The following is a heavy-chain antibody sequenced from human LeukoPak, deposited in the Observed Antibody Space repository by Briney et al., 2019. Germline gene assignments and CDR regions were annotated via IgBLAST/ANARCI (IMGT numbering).Heavy chain of an antibody. CDR1: GFTFSSYG. CDR2: IRYDGSNK. V-gene: IGHV3-33*01. D-gene: IGHD5-18*01. J-gene: IGHJ4*02. CDR3: ARETDVDTQYYFDY. Sequence: GGSLRLSCAASGFTFSSYGMHWVRQAPGKGLEWVAVIRYDGSNKYYADSVKGRFTISRDNSKNTLYLQMNSLRAEDTAVYYCARETDVDTQYYFDYWGQGTLVTVSS.